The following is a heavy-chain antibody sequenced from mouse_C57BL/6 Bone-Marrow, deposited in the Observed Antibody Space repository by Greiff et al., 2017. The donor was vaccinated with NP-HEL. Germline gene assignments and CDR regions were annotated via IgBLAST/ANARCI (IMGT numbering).Heavy chain of an antibody. CDR1: GFTFSDSY. V-gene: IGHV5-16*01. Sequence: EVQRVESEGGLVQPGSSMKLSCTASGFTFSDSYMAWVRQVPEKGLEWVANINYDGSSTYYLDSLKSRFIISRDNAKNILYLQMSSLKSEDTATYYCAREGGLRRRTYAMDYWGQGTSVTVSS. CDR2: INYDGSST. D-gene: IGHD2-4*01. CDR3: AREGGLRRRTYAMDY. J-gene: IGHJ4*01.